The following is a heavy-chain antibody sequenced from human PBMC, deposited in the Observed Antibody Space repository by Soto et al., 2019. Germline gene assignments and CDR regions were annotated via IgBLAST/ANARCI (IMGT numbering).Heavy chain of an antibody. Sequence: ESGGGVVQPGRSLRLSCAASGFTFGSYGMHWVRQAPGKGLEWVALIAYDEFNKYYADSVKGRFTISRDNSKNTLYLEMNSLTVEDTAVYYCAKGPVFGVGSGFDSWGQGILVTVSS. CDR2: IAYDEFNK. CDR1: GFTFGSYG. D-gene: IGHD3-3*01. CDR3: AKGPVFGVGSGFDS. J-gene: IGHJ4*02. V-gene: IGHV3-30*18.